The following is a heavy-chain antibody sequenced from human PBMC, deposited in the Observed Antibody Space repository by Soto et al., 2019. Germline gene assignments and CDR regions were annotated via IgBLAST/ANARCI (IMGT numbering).Heavy chain of an antibody. D-gene: IGHD2-21*01. CDR1: GFTFSSYG. V-gene: IGHV3-30*18. CDR2: ISYDGSNK. Sequence: PGGSLRLSCAASGFTFSSYGMHWVRQAPGKGLEWVAVISYDGSNKYYADSVKGRFTISRDNSKNTLYLQMNSLRAEDTAVYYCAKDRLAYCGGDCPTFDYWGQGTLVTVSS. CDR3: AKDRLAYCGGDCPTFDY. J-gene: IGHJ4*02.